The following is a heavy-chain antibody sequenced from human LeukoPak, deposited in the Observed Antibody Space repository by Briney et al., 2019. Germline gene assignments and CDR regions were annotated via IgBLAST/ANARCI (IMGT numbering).Heavy chain of an antibody. CDR1: GFTFSSYA. CDR2: ISGSGGIT. D-gene: IGHD6-19*01. CDR3: AKDRIAVAGKIDY. Sequence: PGGSLRLSCAASGFTFSSYAMNWVRQAPGKGLEWVSAISGSGGITSYADSVKGRFTISRDNSKNMLYLQMNSLRAEDAAAYYCAKDRIAVAGKIDYWGQGTLVTVSS. J-gene: IGHJ4*02. V-gene: IGHV3-23*01.